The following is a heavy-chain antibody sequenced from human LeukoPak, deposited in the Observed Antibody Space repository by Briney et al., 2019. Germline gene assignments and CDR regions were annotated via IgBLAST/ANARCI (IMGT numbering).Heavy chain of an antibody. V-gene: IGHV3-48*01. CDR1: GFTFSSYT. J-gene: IGHJ3*02. CDR3: ARDNVPAVAFDI. Sequence: GGSLRLACAASGFTFSSYTMNWVRQAPGKGLGWVSYISSSGSTIYYADSVKGRFTISRDNAKNSLYLQMNSLRAEDTAVYYCARDNVPAVAFDIWGQGTMVTVSS. CDR2: ISSSGSTI. D-gene: IGHD2-2*01.